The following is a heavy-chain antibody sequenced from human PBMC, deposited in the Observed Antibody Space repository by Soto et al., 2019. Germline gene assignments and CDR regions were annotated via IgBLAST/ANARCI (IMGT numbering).Heavy chain of an antibody. Sequence: GGSLRLSCEVSGFTFSMYSMSWVRQSPGKGLEWVAKIPQDGVDGHYADSVKGRFIISRDNGKNSLHLQLNNLRAEDTAVYYCARDHLILQPHDSFYGSDVCGRGATVTVYS. V-gene: IGHV3-7*03. CDR1: GFTFSMYS. CDR2: IPQDGVDG. J-gene: IGHJ6*02. D-gene: IGHD2-21*02. CDR3: ARDHLILQPHDSFYGSDV.